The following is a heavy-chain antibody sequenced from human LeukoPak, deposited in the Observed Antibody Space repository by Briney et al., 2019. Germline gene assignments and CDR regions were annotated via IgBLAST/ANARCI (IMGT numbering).Heavy chain of an antibody. CDR2: IYSTGST. J-gene: IGHJ4*02. Sequence: PSQTLSLTCTVSGGSISSGSYYWSWIRQPAGKGLEWIGRIYSTGSTNYNPPLKSRVTMSIDTPENQLSLTIRSVTAADTAVYYCARRDISSGWSFDYWGQGTLVTVSS. CDR3: ARRDISSGWSFDY. V-gene: IGHV4-61*02. CDR1: GGSISSGSYY. D-gene: IGHD6-19*01.